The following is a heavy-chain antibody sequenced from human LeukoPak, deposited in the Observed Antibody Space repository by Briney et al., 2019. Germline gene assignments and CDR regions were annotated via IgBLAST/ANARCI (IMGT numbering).Heavy chain of an antibody. V-gene: IGHV1-18*01. CDR2: VSTSNGAT. Sequence: ASVKVSCKTSGYNFNRYTITWVRQAPGQGLEWMGWVSTSNGATNYAEKFQGRVTMTTEAVTKTAYMELRRLTSGDTAMCFCARVSDTSMVTPGFDSWGQGTLVTVS. CDR1: GYNFNRYT. D-gene: IGHD5-18*01. J-gene: IGHJ4*02. CDR3: ARVSDTSMVTPGFDS.